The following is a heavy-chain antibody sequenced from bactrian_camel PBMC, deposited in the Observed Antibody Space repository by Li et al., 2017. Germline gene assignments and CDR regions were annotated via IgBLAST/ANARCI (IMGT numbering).Heavy chain of an antibody. J-gene: IGHJ6*01. Sequence: VQLVESGGCSVKSGGSLRLSCVAQGYAQNGPCMGWFRQPPGKEREGVATIDSSQMTAYAASVKGRFTISRDNAKKTVYLQMNNLEPEDTAVYYCAADKLVDKAATCGQGVDIGYWGQGTQVTVS. CDR3: AADKLVDKAATCGQGVDIGY. D-gene: IGHD2*01. CDR2: IDSSQMT. V-gene: IGHV3S53*01. CDR1: GYAQNGPC.